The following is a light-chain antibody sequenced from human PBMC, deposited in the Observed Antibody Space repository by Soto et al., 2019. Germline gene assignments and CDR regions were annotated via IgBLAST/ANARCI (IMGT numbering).Light chain of an antibody. CDR1: SGSIASNY. V-gene: IGLV6-57*02. CDR2: EDN. CDR3: QSYDSSNHAV. Sequence: NFMLTQPHSVSESPGKRVTISCTGSSGSIASNYVQWYQQRPGSAPTTVIYEDNQRPSGVPDRFSGSIDSSSNSASLTISGLKTEDEADYYCQSYDSSNHAVFGGGTQLTVL. J-gene: IGLJ7*01.